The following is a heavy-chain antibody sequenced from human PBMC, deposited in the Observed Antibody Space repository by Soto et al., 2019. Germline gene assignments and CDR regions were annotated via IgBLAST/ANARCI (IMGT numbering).Heavy chain of an antibody. CDR3: ARDIGYGGN. D-gene: IGHD3-16*01. Sequence: EVQLVESGGGLVQPGGSLRLSCTTSGFTFSTSWMHWVRQTPGKGLLWVSHISTDGSSTNYADSAKGRFTISRDNAKNTLFLQMNILRAEDTAVYFCARDIGYGGNWGQGTLVTVSS. J-gene: IGHJ4*02. CDR1: GFTFSTSW. V-gene: IGHV3-74*01. CDR2: ISTDGSST.